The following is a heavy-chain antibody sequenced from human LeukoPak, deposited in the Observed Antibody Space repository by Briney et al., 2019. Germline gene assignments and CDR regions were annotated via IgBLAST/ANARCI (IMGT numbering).Heavy chain of an antibody. Sequence: SETLSLTCTVSGYSISSGYYWGWILQPPGKGLEWIGSIYHSGSTYYNPSLKSRVTISVDTSKNQFSLKLSSVTAADTAVYYCANYGDYEAWGQGTLVTVSS. CDR2: IYHSGST. CDR1: GYSISSGYY. D-gene: IGHD4-17*01. V-gene: IGHV4-38-2*02. J-gene: IGHJ5*02. CDR3: ANYGDYEA.